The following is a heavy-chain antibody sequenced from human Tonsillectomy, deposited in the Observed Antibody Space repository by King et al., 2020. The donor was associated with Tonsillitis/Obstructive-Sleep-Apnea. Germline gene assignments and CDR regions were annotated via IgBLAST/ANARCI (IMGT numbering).Heavy chain of an antibody. CDR2: INTNTGNP. Sequence: VQLVQSGSELKKPGASVKVSCKASGYTFTNYALNWVRQAPGQGLEWMGWINTNTGNPTYAQGFTGRFVFSLDTSVATAYLQISSLKAEDTAVYYCTRTSCSTTSCYKSAGLDVWGKGTTVTVSS. D-gene: IGHD2-2*02. CDR1: GYTFTNYA. V-gene: IGHV7-4-1*02. J-gene: IGHJ6*04. CDR3: TRTSCSTTSCYKSAGLDV.